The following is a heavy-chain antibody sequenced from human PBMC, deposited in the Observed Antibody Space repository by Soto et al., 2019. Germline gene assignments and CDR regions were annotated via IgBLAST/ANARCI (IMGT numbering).Heavy chain of an antibody. CDR3: VRGGLWFGETTYFAY. Sequence: SETLSLTCTVSGGSIRSSNYYWGWIRHPPGKGLEWIGSMYYSGSTYYNPSLKSRVTMSVDTSKNQFSLKLSSVTAADTAVYYCVRGGLWFGETTYFAYWGQGTLVTVSS. CDR2: MYYSGST. V-gene: IGHV4-39*01. J-gene: IGHJ4*02. CDR1: GGSIRSSNYY. D-gene: IGHD3-10*01.